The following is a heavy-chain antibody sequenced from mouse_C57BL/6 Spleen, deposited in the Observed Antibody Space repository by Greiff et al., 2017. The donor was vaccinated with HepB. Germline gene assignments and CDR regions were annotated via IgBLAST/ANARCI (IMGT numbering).Heavy chain of an antibody. CDR1: GYTFTDYY. V-gene: IGHV1-26*01. J-gene: IGHJ2*01. CDR2: INPNNGGT. Sequence: EVQLQQSGPELVKPGASVKISCKASGYTFTDYYMNWVKQSHGKSLEWIGDINPNNGGTSYNQKFKGKATLTVDKSSSTAYMELRSLTSEDSAVYYCARFGPYFDYWGQGTTLTVSS. CDR3: ARFGPYFDY.